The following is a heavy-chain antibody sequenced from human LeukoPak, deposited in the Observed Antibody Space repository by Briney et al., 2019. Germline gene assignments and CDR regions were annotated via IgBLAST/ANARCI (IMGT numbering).Heavy chain of an antibody. CDR3: ARGKWRYFDY. V-gene: IGHV1-2*02. CDR1: GYTFTGYY. D-gene: IGHD1-26*01. CDR2: INPNSGGT. J-gene: IGHJ4*02. Sequence: ASVKVSCKASGYTFTGYYMHWVRQAPGQGLEWMGWINPNSGGTNYAQNFQGRVTMTRDTSISTAYMELSRLRSDDTAVYYCARGKWRYFDYWGQGTLVTVSS.